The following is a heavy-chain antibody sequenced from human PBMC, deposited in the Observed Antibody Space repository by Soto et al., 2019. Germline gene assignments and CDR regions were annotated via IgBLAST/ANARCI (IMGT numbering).Heavy chain of an antibody. V-gene: IGHV4-59*01. CDR2: IYYSVST. J-gene: IGHJ4*02. D-gene: IGHD6-13*01. CDR3: ARGLYSSSWYGAED. CDR1: GGSISSYY. Sequence: VQLQESGPGLVKPSETLSLTCTVSGGSISSYYWSCIRQPTGKGLEWIGYIYYSVSTNHNPSLKSRVTISVDTSKNQFSLKLRSVTAADTAVYYWARGLYSSSWYGAEDWGQGVLVTVSS.